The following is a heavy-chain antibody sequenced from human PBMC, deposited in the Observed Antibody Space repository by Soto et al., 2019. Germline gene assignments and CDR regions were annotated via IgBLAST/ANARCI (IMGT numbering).Heavy chain of an antibody. CDR3: AKDPSIAAFHWFDP. J-gene: IGHJ5*02. Sequence: LRLSCAASGFTFSSYAMSWVRQAPGKGLEWVSAISGSGGSTYYADSVKGRFTISRDNSKNTPYLQMNSLRAEDTAVYYCAKDPSIAAFHWFDPWGQGTLVTVSS. CDR1: GFTFSSYA. V-gene: IGHV3-23*01. CDR2: ISGSGGST. D-gene: IGHD6-6*01.